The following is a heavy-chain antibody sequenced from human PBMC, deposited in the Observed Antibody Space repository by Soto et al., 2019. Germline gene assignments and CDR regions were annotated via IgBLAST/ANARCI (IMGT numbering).Heavy chain of an antibody. D-gene: IGHD3-10*01. CDR2: ISFDGSTE. V-gene: IGHV3-30-3*01. CDR3: ARSRHGSGSYTHFYYGLDV. J-gene: IGHJ6*02. CDR1: GFTFISYA. Sequence: QVQLVESGGGVVQPGRSLRLSCAASGFTFISYAMHWVRQAPGKGLEWVAVISFDGSTEYYADSVKGRFTISRDNSNTTVYLQMNSLRSEDTAVYYCARSRHGSGSYTHFYYGLDVWGQGTTVTVSS.